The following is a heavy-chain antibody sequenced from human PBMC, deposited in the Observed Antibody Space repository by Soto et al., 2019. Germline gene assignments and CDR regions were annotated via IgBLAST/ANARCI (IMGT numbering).Heavy chain of an antibody. CDR1: GYTFTSYG. CDR2: ISAYNGNT. D-gene: IGHD3-3*01. CDR3: ARDRRRTIFGVVNGDYWAFDY. Sequence: ASVKVSCKASGYTFTSYGISWVRQAPGQGLEWMGWISAYNGNTNYAQKLQGRVTMTTDTSTSTAYMELRSLRSDDTAVYYCARDRRRTIFGVVNGDYWAFDYWGQGTLVTVSS. J-gene: IGHJ4*02. V-gene: IGHV1-18*01.